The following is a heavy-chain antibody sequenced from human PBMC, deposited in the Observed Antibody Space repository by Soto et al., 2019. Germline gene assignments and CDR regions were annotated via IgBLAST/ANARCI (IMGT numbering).Heavy chain of an antibody. CDR1: GYTFTSYA. J-gene: IGHJ6*02. CDR2: INAGNVNT. Sequence: QVQLVQSGAEAKKPGASVKVSCKASGYTFTSYAMHWVRQAPGQRLEWMGWINAGNVNTKYSQKFQGRVTITRDTSASTAYMELSSLRSEDTAVYYCARDPSYYGMDVWGQGTTVTVSS. V-gene: IGHV1-3*01. CDR3: ARDPSYYGMDV.